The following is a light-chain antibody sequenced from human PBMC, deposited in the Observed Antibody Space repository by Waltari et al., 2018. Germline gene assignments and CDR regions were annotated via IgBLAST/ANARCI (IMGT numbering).Light chain of an antibody. CDR2: KAT. CDR3: MQSTKDPWT. J-gene: IGKJ1*01. V-gene: IGKV2-40*01. Sequence: DIVMTQTPLSLPVTPGEPASISCRSSQSLLDSNGNTYLHWYLQKAGQSPRLLIYKATNRESGVPDRFSGSGSGTDFTLKISRVEPEDVGFYYCMQSTKDPWTFGQGTKVEIK. CDR1: QSLLDSNGNTY.